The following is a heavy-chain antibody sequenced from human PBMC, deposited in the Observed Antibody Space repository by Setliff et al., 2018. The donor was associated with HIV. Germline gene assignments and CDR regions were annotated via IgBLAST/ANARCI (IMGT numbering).Heavy chain of an antibody. D-gene: IGHD1-26*01. V-gene: IGHV3-7*03. Sequence: PGGSLRLSCAASGFTFSNAWMNWVRQAPGQGLEWVANINQDGSEKYYVDSVKGRFTISRDNAKNSLYRQMTSLRAEDTAVYYCARNTDVDSVYRPFHIWGQGTMVTV. J-gene: IGHJ3*02. CDR2: INQDGSEK. CDR3: ARNTDVDSVYRPFHI. CDR1: GFTFSNAW.